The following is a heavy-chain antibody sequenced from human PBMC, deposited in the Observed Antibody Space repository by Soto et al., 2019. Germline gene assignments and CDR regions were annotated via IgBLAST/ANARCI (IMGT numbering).Heavy chain of an antibody. Sequence: ASVKVSCKVSGYTLTELSMHWVRQAPGKGLEWMGGFDPEDGETIYAQKFQGRVTMTEDTSTDTAYMELSSLRSEDTAVYYCATALRGYYYDSSGSLIWGQGTMVTVS. V-gene: IGHV1-24*01. CDR2: FDPEDGET. D-gene: IGHD3-22*01. J-gene: IGHJ3*02. CDR3: ATALRGYYYDSSGSLI. CDR1: GYTLTELS.